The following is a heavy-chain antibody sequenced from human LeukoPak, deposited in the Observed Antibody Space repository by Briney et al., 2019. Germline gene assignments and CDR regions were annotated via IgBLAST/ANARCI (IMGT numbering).Heavy chain of an antibody. J-gene: IGHJ3*02. CDR3: ARQGVIVAGLPHDAFDI. CDR2: INHSGST. D-gene: IGHD6-19*01. V-gene: IGHV4-34*01. CDR1: GGSFGGYY. Sequence: SETLSLTCAVYGGSFGGYYWSWIRQPPGKGLEWIGEINHSGSTNYNPSLKSRVTISVDTSKNQFSLKLSSVTAADTAVYYCARQGVIVAGLPHDAFDIWGQGTMVTVSS.